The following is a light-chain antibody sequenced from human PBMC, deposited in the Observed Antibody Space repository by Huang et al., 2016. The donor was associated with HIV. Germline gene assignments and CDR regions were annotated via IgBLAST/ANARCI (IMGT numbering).Light chain of an antibody. J-gene: IGKJ5*01. CDR2: TAS. V-gene: IGKV1-9*01. CDR3: QQRHSYPIT. Sequence: QLTQSPSSLSASVGDRVTITCRASQGIYNYLAWYKQKPGRAPNLLIHTASTLQSGVPSRFSGSGSVTDFTLTISSLQPEAFATYYCQQRHSYPITFGQGTRLEIK. CDR1: QGIYNY.